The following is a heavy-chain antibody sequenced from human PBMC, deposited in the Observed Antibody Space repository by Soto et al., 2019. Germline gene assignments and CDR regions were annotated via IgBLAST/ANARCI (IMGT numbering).Heavy chain of an antibody. V-gene: IGHV3-9*01. CDR2: ISWNSGSI. CDR1: GFTFDDYA. Sequence: EVQLVESGGGLVQPGRSLRLSCAASGFTFDDYAMHWVRQAPGKGLEWVSGISWNSGSIGYADSVKGRFTISRDNAKNSLYLQMNSLRAEDTALYYCAKDIWAGHFIAVAGKVLDYWGQGTLVTVSS. D-gene: IGHD6-19*01. J-gene: IGHJ4*02. CDR3: AKDIWAGHFIAVAGKVLDY.